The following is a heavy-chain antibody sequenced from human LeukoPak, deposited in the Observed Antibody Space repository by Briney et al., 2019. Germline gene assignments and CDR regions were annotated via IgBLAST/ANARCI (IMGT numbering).Heavy chain of an antibody. V-gene: IGHV1-18*01. Sequence: ASVKVSCKASGYTFTSYGISWVRQAPGQGLEWMGWISAYNGNTNYAQKLQGRVTMTTDTSTSTAYMELRSLRSDDTAVYYCARTGRGYDFWSGYYTHWGQGTLATVSS. CDR2: ISAYNGNT. CDR3: ARTGRGYDFWSGYYTH. J-gene: IGHJ4*02. D-gene: IGHD3-3*01. CDR1: GYTFTSYG.